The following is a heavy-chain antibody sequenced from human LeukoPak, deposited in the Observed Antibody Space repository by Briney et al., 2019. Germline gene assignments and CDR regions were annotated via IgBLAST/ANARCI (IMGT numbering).Heavy chain of an antibody. CDR2: ISGSGGST. Sequence: HPGGSLRLSCAASGLSFSSYAMSWVRQAPGKGLECVSVISGSGGSTYYADSVKGRFTISRDNSKNTLYLQMNSLRVEDTAVYYCAKGGLGCISTSYFDYWGQGTLVTVSS. J-gene: IGHJ4*02. CDR3: AKGGLGCISTSYFDY. V-gene: IGHV3-23*01. D-gene: IGHD2-2*01. CDR1: GLSFSSYA.